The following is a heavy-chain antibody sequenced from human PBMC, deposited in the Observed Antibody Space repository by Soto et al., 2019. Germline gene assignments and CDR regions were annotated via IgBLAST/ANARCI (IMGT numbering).Heavy chain of an antibody. J-gene: IGHJ3*02. CDR1: GLAVSSNY. CDR3: TRCRYNDPDI. D-gene: IGHD1-1*01. Sequence: QLVESGGGMIQPGGSLRLSCAASGLAVSSNYMSWVRQAPGKGLEWLSVLYAGGSTYYADSVKGRFTISKDNNKDTLDLQMTSLRAEDTAVYYCTRCRYNDPDIWGQGTKVIVSS. V-gene: IGHV3-53*01. CDR2: LYAGGST.